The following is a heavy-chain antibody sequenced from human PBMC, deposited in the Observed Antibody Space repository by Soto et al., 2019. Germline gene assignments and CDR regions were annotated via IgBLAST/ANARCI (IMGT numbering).Heavy chain of an antibody. CDR3: ARDYSGYDPFTNWFDP. CDR1: GFTFSIYA. D-gene: IGHD5-12*01. CDR2: ISGSGGST. V-gene: IGHV3-23*01. Sequence: VGSLILSCAASGFTFSIYAMRWVRQAPGKGLEWVSAISGSGGSTYYADSVKGRFTISRDNSKNTLYLQMNSLRAEDTAVYYCARDYSGYDPFTNWFDPWGQGTLVTVSS. J-gene: IGHJ5*02.